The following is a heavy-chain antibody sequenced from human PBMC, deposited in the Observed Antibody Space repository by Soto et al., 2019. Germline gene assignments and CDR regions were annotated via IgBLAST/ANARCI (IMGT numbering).Heavy chain of an antibody. CDR1: GGTFGSYG. V-gene: IGHV1-69*14. D-gene: IGHD5-12*01. J-gene: IGHJ4*02. Sequence: QVQLVQSGPEVKKPGSSVKVSCKASGGTFGSYGLSWVRQAPGQGLEWMGGIIPIFGSANYAQKFQGRVTITADISTSTAYMELSSLRSEDTAVYSCARESGYNFGPFDYWGQGALVTVSS. CDR3: ARESGYNFGPFDY. CDR2: IIPIFGSA.